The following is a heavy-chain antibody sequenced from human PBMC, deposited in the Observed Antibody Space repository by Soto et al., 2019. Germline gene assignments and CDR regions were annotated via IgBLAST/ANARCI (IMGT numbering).Heavy chain of an antibody. V-gene: IGHV1-8*01. J-gene: IGHJ4*02. CDR2: MNPNSGNT. D-gene: IGHD6-13*01. Sequence: GASVKVSCKASGYTFTSYDINWVRQATGQGLEWMGWMNPNSGNTGYAQKIQGRVTMTRNTSISTAYMELSSLRSEDTAVYYCARGGSWYYYFDYWGQGTLVTVSS. CDR3: ARGGSWYYYFDY. CDR1: GYTFTSYD.